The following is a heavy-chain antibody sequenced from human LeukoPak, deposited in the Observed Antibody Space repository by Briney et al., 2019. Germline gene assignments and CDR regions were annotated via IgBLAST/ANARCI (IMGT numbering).Heavy chain of an antibody. J-gene: IGHJ6*02. CDR3: ARIAAAGTSTGV. V-gene: IGHV3-30*04. Sequence: GGSLRLSCAASGFTFSSYAMRWVRQAPGKGLEWVAVISYDGSNKYYADSVKGRFTISRDNSKNTLYLQMNSLRAEDTAVYYCARIAAAGTSTGVWGQGTTVTVSS. CDR1: GFTFSSYA. CDR2: ISYDGSNK. D-gene: IGHD6-13*01.